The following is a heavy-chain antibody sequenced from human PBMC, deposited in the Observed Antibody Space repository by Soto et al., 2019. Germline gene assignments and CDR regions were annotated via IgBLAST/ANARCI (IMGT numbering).Heavy chain of an antibody. V-gene: IGHV1-18*01. D-gene: IGHD2-2*03. CDR1: GYTFTSYG. Sequence: ASVKVSCKASGYTFTSYGISWVRQAPGQGLEWMGWISAYNGNTNYAQKLQGRVTITTDTSTSTAYMELRSLRSDDTAVYYCARVDRYYGMDVWGQGTTVTVSS. J-gene: IGHJ6*02. CDR2: ISAYNGNT. CDR3: ARVDRYYGMDV.